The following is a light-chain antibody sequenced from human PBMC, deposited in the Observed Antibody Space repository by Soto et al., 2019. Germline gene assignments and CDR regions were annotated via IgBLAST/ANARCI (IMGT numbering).Light chain of an antibody. CDR2: DAS. J-gene: IGKJ4*01. Sequence: DIQMTQSASSLFASVGDRVTITCQATQDINIYLNWYQQKPGKAPNLLIYDASNLETGLPSRFSGSVSGTDFTLTISSLQPEDFATYYCQQYDNFPFTFCGGTKVDIK. CDR1: QDINIY. CDR3: QQYDNFPFT. V-gene: IGKV1-33*01.